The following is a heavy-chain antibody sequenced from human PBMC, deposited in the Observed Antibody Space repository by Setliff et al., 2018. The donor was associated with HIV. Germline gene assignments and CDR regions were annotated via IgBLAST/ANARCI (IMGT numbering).Heavy chain of an antibody. CDR2: INHSGST. J-gene: IGHJ4*02. Sequence: SETLSLTCAVSGYSISSGYYWAWSRQPPGKGLEWIGEINHSGSTNYNPSLKSRVTISVDTSKNQFSLKLNSMTAADTAVYFCARKVGGDFDYWGQGTLVTVSS. V-gene: IGHV4-38-2*01. CDR3: ARKVGGDFDY. D-gene: IGHD4-17*01. CDR1: GYSISSGYY.